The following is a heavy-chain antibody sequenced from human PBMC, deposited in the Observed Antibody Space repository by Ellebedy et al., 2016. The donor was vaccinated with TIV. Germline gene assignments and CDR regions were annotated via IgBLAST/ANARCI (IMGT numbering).Heavy chain of an antibody. V-gene: IGHV3-30*04. CDR2: ISFDGSNK. Sequence: GGSLRLSCAASGFTLGSYTMHWVRQAPGKGLEWVAVISFDGSNKYYADSVKGRFTISRDNSKNTLYLQMNSLRAEDTALYYCAKADCINSGCHVKDFWGQGTLVTVSS. J-gene: IGHJ4*02. D-gene: IGHD2-15*01. CDR1: GFTLGSYT. CDR3: AKADCINSGCHVKDF.